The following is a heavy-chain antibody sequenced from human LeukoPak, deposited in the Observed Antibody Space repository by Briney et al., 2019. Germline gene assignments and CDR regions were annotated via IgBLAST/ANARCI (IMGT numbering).Heavy chain of an antibody. CDR3: AKVDGYNVGY. J-gene: IGHJ4*02. V-gene: IGHV3-30*02. CDR1: RFTFSTYG. D-gene: IGHD5-24*01. CDR2: IRYDGSNK. Sequence: GGSLRLSCAASRFTFSTYGMHWVRQAPGKGLEWVAFIRYDGSNKHYADSVKGRFTISRDNSKNTLYLQMNSLRAEDTAVYYCAKVDGYNVGYWGQGTLVTVSS.